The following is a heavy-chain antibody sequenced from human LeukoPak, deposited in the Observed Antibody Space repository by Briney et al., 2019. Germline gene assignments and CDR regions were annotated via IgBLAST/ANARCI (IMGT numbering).Heavy chain of an antibody. J-gene: IGHJ4*02. CDR2: MNPNSGNT. V-gene: IGHV1-8*01. CDR3: ARGRIYDHSLYY. Sequence: ASVKVSCKASGYTFTSYDINWVRQATGQGLEWMGWMNPNSGNTGHAQKFQGRVTMTRNTSISTAYMELSSLRSEDTAVYYCARGRIYDHSLYYWGQGTLVTVSS. CDR1: GYTFTSYD. D-gene: IGHD3-22*01.